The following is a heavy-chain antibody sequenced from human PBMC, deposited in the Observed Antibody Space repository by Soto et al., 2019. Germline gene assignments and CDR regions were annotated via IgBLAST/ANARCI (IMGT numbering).Heavy chain of an antibody. Sequence: QVRLQESGPGLLKPSQTLSLTCTVSGGSINSGGYYWSWIRQHPGKGLEWIGYIYYSGSTYYNASLESRVTISVDTSKNQFSLKLSSVTAADTAVYYCARFVLMFRGANDYWGQGTLVTVSS. D-gene: IGHD3-10*01. CDR2: IYYSGST. V-gene: IGHV4-31*03. CDR3: ARFVLMFRGANDY. CDR1: GGSINSGGYY. J-gene: IGHJ4*02.